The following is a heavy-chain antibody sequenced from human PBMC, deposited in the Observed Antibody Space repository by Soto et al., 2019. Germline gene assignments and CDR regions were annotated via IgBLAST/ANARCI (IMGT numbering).Heavy chain of an antibody. V-gene: IGHV3-11*01. J-gene: IGHJ4*02. CDR3: ARSPAPGVPAAIFFDY. CDR1: GFTFSDYY. Sequence: QVQLVESGGGLVKPGGSLRLSCAASGFTFSDYYMSWIRQAPGKGLEWVSYISSSGSTIYYADSVKGRFTISGDNAKNSLYLQMNSLRAEDTAVYYCARSPAPGVPAAIFFDYWGQGTLVTVSS. D-gene: IGHD2-2*02. CDR2: ISSSGSTI.